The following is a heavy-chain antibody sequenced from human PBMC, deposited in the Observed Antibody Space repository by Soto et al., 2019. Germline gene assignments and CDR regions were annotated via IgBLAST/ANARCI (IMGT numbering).Heavy chain of an antibody. CDR2: LSGSGGTT. CDR3: ATDHGTYGPNWIDS. Sequence: EVQLMESGGGLVQPGGSLRLSCAASGFTFSSYAMSWVLQTPGKGLGWVSTLSGSGGTTYYASFVKGQFTISRDNYNSTLYLHMNSGSAEDTDVYYYATDHGTYGPNWIDSWGQGTLVTVSS. CDR1: GFTFSSYA. D-gene: IGHD3-10*01. J-gene: IGHJ5*01. V-gene: IGHV3-23*01.